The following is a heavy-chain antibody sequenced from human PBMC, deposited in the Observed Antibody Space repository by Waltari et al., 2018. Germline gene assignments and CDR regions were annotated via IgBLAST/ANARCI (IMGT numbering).Heavy chain of an antibody. Sequence: QLQLQESGPGLVKPSETLSLTCTVSGCSISRSSYYWGWLRQPPGKGLEWIGSIYYSGSTYYNPSLKSRVTISVDTSKNQFSLKLSSVTAADTAVYYCARDTSSGWYSFDYWGQGTLVTVSS. CDR2: IYYSGST. CDR1: GCSISRSSYY. V-gene: IGHV4-39*07. D-gene: IGHD6-19*01. J-gene: IGHJ4*02. CDR3: ARDTSSGWYSFDY.